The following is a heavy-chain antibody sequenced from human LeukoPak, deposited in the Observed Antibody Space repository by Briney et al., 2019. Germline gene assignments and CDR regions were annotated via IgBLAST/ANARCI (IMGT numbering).Heavy chain of an antibody. J-gene: IGHJ4*02. V-gene: IGHV3-23*01. CDR1: GFTFSNYA. CDR2: FSGSGGST. CDR3: AKDVGYCSSTTCYKPFDY. D-gene: IGHD2-2*02. Sequence: PGRSLRLSCAASGFTFSNYAMSSVRQAPGKGLEWLSAFSGSGGSTYYADSVKGRFTISRDNSKNTLYLQMNSLRAEDTAIYYCAKDVGYCSSTTCYKPFDYWGQGTLVTVSS.